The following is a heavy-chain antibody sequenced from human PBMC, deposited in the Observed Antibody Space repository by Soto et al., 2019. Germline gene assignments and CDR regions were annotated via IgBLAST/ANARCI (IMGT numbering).Heavy chain of an antibody. CDR3: AQDLRPDGKYGLDY. D-gene: IGHD1-26*01. CDR1: GIIFRTYA. J-gene: IGHJ4*02. Sequence: EVQLLESGGGLAQPGGSLRLSCAASGIIFRTYAMNWVRQAPGKGLEWVSVMVGDGSSSDYADSVRGRFTISRDNSKNPLHLQMNNLRAEATAVYYGAQDLRPDGKYGLDYGGQGTLVIVSS. V-gene: IGHV3-23*01. CDR2: MVGDGSSS.